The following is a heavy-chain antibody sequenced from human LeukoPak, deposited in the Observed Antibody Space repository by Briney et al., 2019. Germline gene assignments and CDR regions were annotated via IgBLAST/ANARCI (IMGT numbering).Heavy chain of an antibody. CDR3: AREGSNYDYVWGSYRYSRHAFDI. J-gene: IGHJ3*02. V-gene: IGHV1-69*01. Sequence: PVKVSCKASGGTFSSYAISWVRQAPGQGLEWMGGIIPIFGTANYAQKFQGRVTITADESTSTAYMELSSLRSEDTAVYYCAREGSNYDYVWGSYRYSRHAFDIWGQGTMVTVSS. CDR2: IIPIFGTA. D-gene: IGHD3-16*02. CDR1: GGTFSSYA.